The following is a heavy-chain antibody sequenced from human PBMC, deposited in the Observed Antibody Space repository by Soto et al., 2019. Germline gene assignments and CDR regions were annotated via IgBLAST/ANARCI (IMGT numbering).Heavy chain of an antibody. D-gene: IGHD3-22*01. CDR2: IYYSGST. J-gene: IGHJ4*02. Sequence: KPSETLSLTCTVSGGSISSGGYYWSWIRQHPGKGLEWIGYIYYSGSTYYNPSLKSRVTISVDTSKNQFSLKLSSVAAADTAVYYCARETHRGLYYYDSSGYYYFDYWGQGTLVTVSS. CDR3: ARETHRGLYYYDSSGYYYFDY. CDR1: GGSISSGGYY. V-gene: IGHV4-31*03.